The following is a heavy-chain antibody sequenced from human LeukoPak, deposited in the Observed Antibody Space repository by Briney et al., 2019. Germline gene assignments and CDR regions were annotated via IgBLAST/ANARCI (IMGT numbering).Heavy chain of an antibody. CDR2: IYTSGST. V-gene: IGHV4-4*07. D-gene: IGHD2-15*01. Sequence: SGTLSLTCTASGGSISSYYWSWIRQPAGKGLEWIGRIYTSGSTKYNPSLKSRVTMSVDTSKNQFSLKLRSVTAADTAVYYCARVGYCSGGSCFAEGFFDYWGQGTLVTVSS. CDR3: ARVGYCSGGSCFAEGFFDY. J-gene: IGHJ4*02. CDR1: GGSISSYY.